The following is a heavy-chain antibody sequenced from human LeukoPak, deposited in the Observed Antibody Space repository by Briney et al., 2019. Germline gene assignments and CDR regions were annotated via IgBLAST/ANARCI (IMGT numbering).Heavy chain of an antibody. CDR2: ISGSGSTI. CDR3: TRGRPGHYYDY. D-gene: IGHD6-6*01. V-gene: IGHV3-48*03. J-gene: IGHJ4*02. CDR1: GFTFSSYE. Sequence: PGGSLRLSCAASGFTFSSYEMNWVRQAPGKGLEWVSYISGSGSTIFYADSMKGRFTVSRDNAKNSLYLQMDSLRDGDTAVYYCTRGRPGHYYDYWGQGTRVTVSS.